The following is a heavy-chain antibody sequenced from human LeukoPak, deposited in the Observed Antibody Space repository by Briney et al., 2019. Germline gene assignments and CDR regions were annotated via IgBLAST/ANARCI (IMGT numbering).Heavy chain of an antibody. CDR2: ITAGGTDT. V-gene: IGHV3-23*01. CDR1: GFSVSTYP. J-gene: IGHJ4*02. D-gene: IGHD6-19*01. Sequence: GGSLRLSCTASGFSVSTYPMAWVRQAPGKGLQWVSTITAGGTDTFYADSVKGRFTISRDNSKNTLSLQMNGLRAEDTALYYCAKYSSGWVNDYWGQGTLVTVSS. CDR3: AKYSSGWVNDY.